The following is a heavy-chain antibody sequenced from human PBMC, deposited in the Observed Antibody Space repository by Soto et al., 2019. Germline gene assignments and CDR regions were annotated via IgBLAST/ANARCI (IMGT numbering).Heavy chain of an antibody. Sequence: SETLSLTCAVSGGSISSSNWWSWVRQPPGKGLEWIGEIYHSGSTNYNPSLKSRVTISVDKSKNQFSLKLSSVTAADTAVYYCAKSPVGESGSYPNWFDPWGQGTLVTVSS. D-gene: IGHD1-26*01. CDR3: AKSPVGESGSYPNWFDP. J-gene: IGHJ5*02. CDR1: GGSISSSNW. CDR2: IYHSGST. V-gene: IGHV4-4*02.